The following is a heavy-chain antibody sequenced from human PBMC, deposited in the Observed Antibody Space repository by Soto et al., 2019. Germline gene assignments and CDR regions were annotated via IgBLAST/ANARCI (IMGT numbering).Heavy chain of an antibody. CDR1: GFTFSSYG. Sequence: QVQLVESGGGVVQPGRSLRLSCAASGFTFSSYGMHWVRQAPGKGLEWVAVIWYDGSNKYYADSVKGRFTISRDNSKNTLYLQMNSLRAEDTAVYYCARDQEDCSSTSCYRWFSWFDPWGQGTLVTVSS. D-gene: IGHD2-2*02. CDR3: ARDQEDCSSTSCYRWFSWFDP. J-gene: IGHJ5*02. CDR2: IWYDGSNK. V-gene: IGHV3-33*01.